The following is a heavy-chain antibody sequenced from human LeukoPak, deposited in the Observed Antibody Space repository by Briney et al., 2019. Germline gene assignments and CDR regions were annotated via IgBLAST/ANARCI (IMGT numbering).Heavy chain of an antibody. CDR1: GFTFSSYW. CDR3: ARRDSSGWYYFDY. CDR2: IKRDGSES. D-gene: IGHD6-19*01. J-gene: IGHJ4*02. Sequence: GGSLRLSCAASGFTFSSYWMTWVRQAPGKGLEWVADIKRDGSESYYVDSAKGRFTVSRDNAKNSLYLQMNSLRAEDSAVYLCARRDSSGWYYFDYCGPGTLVTVSS. V-gene: IGHV3-7*01.